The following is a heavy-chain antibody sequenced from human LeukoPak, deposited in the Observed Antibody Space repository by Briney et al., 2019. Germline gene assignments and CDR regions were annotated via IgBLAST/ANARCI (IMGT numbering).Heavy chain of an antibody. CDR1: GFTFSSYA. J-gene: IGHJ4*02. CDR3: ARTGVGGGYRFDY. CDR2: ISGSGGST. V-gene: IGHV3-23*01. D-gene: IGHD1-26*01. Sequence: PGGSLRLSCAASGFTFSSYAMSWVRQAPGKGLEWVSAISGSGGSTYYADSVRGRFTISRDNFKNTLDLQMSSLGGEDTAIYYCARTGVGGGYRFDYWGQGTLVTVSS.